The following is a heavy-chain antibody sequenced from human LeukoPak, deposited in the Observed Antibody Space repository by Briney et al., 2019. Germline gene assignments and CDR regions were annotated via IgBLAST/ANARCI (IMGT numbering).Heavy chain of an antibody. CDR3: ARGGYYGSGSYYFDY. D-gene: IGHD3-10*01. V-gene: IGHV4-30-4*08. Sequence: PSETLSLTCTASGGSISSGGYYWSWIRQHPGKGLEWIGYIYYSGSTYYNPSLKSRVTISVDTSKNQFSLKLSSVTAADTAVYYCARGGYYGSGSYYFDYWGQGTLVTVSS. J-gene: IGHJ4*02. CDR2: IYYSGST. CDR1: GGSISSGGYY.